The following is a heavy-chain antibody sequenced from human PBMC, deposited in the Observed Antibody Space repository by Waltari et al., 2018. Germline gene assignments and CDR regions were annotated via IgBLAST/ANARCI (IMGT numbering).Heavy chain of an antibody. CDR3: ARERHRIMEEGYLMALDP. D-gene: IGHD3-3*01. Sequence: QVQLVQSGAEVKKPGASVKVTCKASGYTFSDYGISWVRQAPGQGLEWMGWIRGNNGHRKHAQKFQSRLIITEETSATCVSMELTYLTSDDTAVDYCARERHRIMEEGYLMALDPWGQGTLVTVSS. J-gene: IGHJ5*02. CDR1: GYTFSDYG. CDR2: IRGNNGHR. V-gene: IGHV1-18*01.